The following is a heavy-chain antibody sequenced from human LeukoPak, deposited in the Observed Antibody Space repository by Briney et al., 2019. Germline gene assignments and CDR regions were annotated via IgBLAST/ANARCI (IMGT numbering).Heavy chain of an antibody. D-gene: IGHD6-6*01. Sequence: GESLQISRKGSGYSFTSYWIGWVRQMPGKGPEWMGIIYTGDSDTRYRPPFQGQVTISADKSISTAYLQWSSLKASDTAMYYCARQPGAARLPPDYWGQGTLVTVSS. CDR2: IYTGDSDT. CDR3: ARQPGAARLPPDY. J-gene: IGHJ4*02. V-gene: IGHV5-51*01. CDR1: GYSFTSYW.